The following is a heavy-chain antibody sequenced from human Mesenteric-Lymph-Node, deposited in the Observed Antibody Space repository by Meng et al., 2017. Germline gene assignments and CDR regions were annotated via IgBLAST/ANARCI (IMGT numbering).Heavy chain of an antibody. J-gene: IGHJ4*02. V-gene: IGHV1-18*01. CDR2: ISAGHGDT. CDR1: GYTFISYG. D-gene: IGHD3-22*01. CDR3: ARGPSGYYYLPLDY. Sequence: QVPRVQSGAEVKKPGASVKVSCKASGYTFISYGIHWVRQAPGQRLEWMGWISAGHGDTNYAQKLQGRVTMTTDTSTSTAYMELRSLRSDDTAVYYCARGPSGYYYLPLDYWGQGTLVTVSS.